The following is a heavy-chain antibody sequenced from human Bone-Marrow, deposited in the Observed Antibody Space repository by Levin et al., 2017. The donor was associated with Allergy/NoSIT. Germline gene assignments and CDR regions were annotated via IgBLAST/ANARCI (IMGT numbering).Heavy chain of an antibody. Sequence: PSETLSLTCTVSGGSIGSGGSYWTWIRQHPGKGLEWIGYIYYSGSTYFNPSLKSRVTMSVDTSKNQFSLKVTSVTAADTALYYCARGTVGYCSGPSCYGDVYSLNAMDVWGQGTTVTVSS. D-gene: IGHD2-2*01. CDR3: ARGTVGYCSGPSCYGDVYSLNAMDV. V-gene: IGHV4-31*03. J-gene: IGHJ6*02. CDR2: IYYSGST. CDR1: GGSIGSGGSY.